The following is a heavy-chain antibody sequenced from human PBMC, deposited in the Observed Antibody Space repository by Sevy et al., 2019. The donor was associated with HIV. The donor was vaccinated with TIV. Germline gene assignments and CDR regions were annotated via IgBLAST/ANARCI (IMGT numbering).Heavy chain of an antibody. CDR2: IYSGGST. Sequence: GSLRLSCAASGFTVSSNYMSWVRQAPGKGLEWVSVIYSGGSTYYADSVKGRFTISRDNSKNTLYLQMNSLRAEDTAVYYCARGGDNRTYYYGSGRIPYYYYGMDVWGQGTTVTVSS. CDR3: ARGGDNRTYYYGSGRIPYYYYGMDV. D-gene: IGHD3-10*01. CDR1: GFTVSSNY. V-gene: IGHV3-53*01. J-gene: IGHJ6*02.